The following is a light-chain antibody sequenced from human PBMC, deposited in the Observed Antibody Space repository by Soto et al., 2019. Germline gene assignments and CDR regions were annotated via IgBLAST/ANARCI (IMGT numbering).Light chain of an antibody. CDR3: QGYNTWS. CDR1: EAGGSSD. CDR2: GAS. V-gene: IGKV3-15*01. J-gene: IGKJ5*01. Sequence: EIVMTQSPVTLSVSPGERATLSCRASEAGGSSDLAWYQQKPGQAPRLLVSGASSRATGIRARFSGSGSGTEFTLTISGLQSEDFAVYYCQGYNTWSFGQGTRLEI.